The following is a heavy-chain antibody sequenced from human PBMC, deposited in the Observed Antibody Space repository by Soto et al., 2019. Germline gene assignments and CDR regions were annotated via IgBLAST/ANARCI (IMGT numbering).Heavy chain of an antibody. D-gene: IGHD3-3*01. CDR2: ISYDGSNK. J-gene: IGHJ4*02. Sequence: GGSLRLSCAASGFTFSSYGMHWVRQAPGKGLEWVAVISYDGSNKYYADSVKGRFTISRDNSKNTLYLQMNSLRAEDTAVYYCAKDNEEWGGDFDYWGQGTLVTVSS. CDR3: AKDNEEWGGDFDY. CDR1: GFTFSSYG. V-gene: IGHV3-30*18.